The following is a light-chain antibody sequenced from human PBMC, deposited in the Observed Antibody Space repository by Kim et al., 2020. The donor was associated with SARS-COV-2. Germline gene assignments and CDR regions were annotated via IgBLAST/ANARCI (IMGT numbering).Light chain of an antibody. CDR3: QAWDSRTVV. V-gene: IGLV3-1*01. Sequence: SYELTQPPSVSVYPGQTASITCSGDKLGDKYVCWYQQKPGQSPVLVIYEENKRPSGIPERFSGSNSGNTATLTISGTQAMDEADYYCQAWDSRTVVFGGGTQLTVL. J-gene: IGLJ2*01. CDR1: KLGDKY. CDR2: EEN.